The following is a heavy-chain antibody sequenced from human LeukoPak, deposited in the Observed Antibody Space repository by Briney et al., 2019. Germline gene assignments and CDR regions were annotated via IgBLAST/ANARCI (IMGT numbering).Heavy chain of an antibody. J-gene: IGHJ4*02. CDR3: ARFYDGSGLYYVPDDY. V-gene: IGHV1-18*01. Sequence: ASVKVSCKASGYTFTNYGINWVRQAPGQGLEWMGWNSAYNGDTNHAQKLQDRVTMTTDTSTSTAYMELRSLRSDDTAVYYCARFYDGSGLYYVPDDYWGQGTLVTVSS. D-gene: IGHD3-22*01. CDR1: GYTFTNYG. CDR2: NSAYNGDT.